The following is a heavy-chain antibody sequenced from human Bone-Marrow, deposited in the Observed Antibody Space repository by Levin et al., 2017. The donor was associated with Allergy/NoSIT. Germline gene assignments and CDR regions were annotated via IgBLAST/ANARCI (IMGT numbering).Heavy chain of an antibody. V-gene: IGHV3-73*01. CDR1: GFTFSGSA. CDR2: IRSKANSYAT. D-gene: IGHD2-2*01. Sequence: GESLKISCAASGFTFSGSAMHWVRQASGKGLEWVGRIRSKANSYATAYAASVKGRFTISRDDSKNTAYLQMNSLKTEDTAVYYCTRLGKGSSTRLGDYWGQGTLVTVSS. CDR3: TRLGKGSSTRLGDY. J-gene: IGHJ4*02.